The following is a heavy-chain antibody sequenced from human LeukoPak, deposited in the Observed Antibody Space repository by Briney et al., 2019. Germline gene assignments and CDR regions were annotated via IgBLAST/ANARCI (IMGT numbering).Heavy chain of an antibody. D-gene: IGHD3-3*01. CDR1: GGSISSYY. CDR2: IYYSGST. Sequence: SETLSLTCTVSGGSISSYYWSWIRQPPGKGLEWIGYIYYSGSTNYNPSLKSRVTISVDTSKNQFSLKLSSVTAADTAVYYCARWPYYDFWSGYYQPGNYYYGMDVWGQGTTVTVSS. CDR3: ARWPYYDFWSGYYQPGNYYYGMDV. V-gene: IGHV4-59*08. J-gene: IGHJ6*02.